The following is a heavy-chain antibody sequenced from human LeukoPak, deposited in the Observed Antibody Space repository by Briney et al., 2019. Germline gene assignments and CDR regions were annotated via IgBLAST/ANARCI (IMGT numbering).Heavy chain of an antibody. V-gene: IGHV4-59*01. Sequence: SETLSLTCTVSGGSISSYYWSWIRQPPGKGLEWIGYFYYSGSSNYNPSLKSRVTISVGTSKNQFSLKLSSVTAADTAVYYCARVTGSYSLFDYWGQGTLVTVSS. CDR1: GGSISSYY. CDR3: ARVTGSYSLFDY. D-gene: IGHD1-26*01. J-gene: IGHJ4*02. CDR2: FYYSGSS.